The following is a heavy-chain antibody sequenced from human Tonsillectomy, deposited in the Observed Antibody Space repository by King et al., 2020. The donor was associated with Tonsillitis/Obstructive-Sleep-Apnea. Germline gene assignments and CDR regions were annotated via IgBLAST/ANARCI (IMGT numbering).Heavy chain of an antibody. J-gene: IGHJ3*02. CDR2: INTHTGNP. Sequence: VQLVESGSELKKPGASVKVFCKASEFTFTSYAMNWVRQAPGQGLEWMGWINTHTGNPTYAQGFTGRFVFSLDISVSTAYLQINSLKAEDTAVYYCAREGRSQTYYDFWSGSPDAFDIWGQGTMVTVSS. CDR1: EFTFTSYA. V-gene: IGHV7-4-1*02. CDR3: AREGRSQTYYDFWSGSPDAFDI. D-gene: IGHD3-3*01.